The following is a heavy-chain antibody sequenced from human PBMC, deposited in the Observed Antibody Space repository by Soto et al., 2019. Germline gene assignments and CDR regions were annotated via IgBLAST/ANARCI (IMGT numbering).Heavy chain of an antibody. CDR1: GYIFTTYG. J-gene: IGHJ3*02. CDR3: ASDLQFYSDSSGYRDVFDI. D-gene: IGHD3-22*01. Sequence: ASVKVSCKASGYIFTTYGISWVRQAPGQGLERKRWISANNGNTYYAQKFQGRVTMNTDTPTRTIYMELRSLRSDDTAVYYCASDLQFYSDSSGYRDVFDIWGQGTMVTVSS. CDR2: ISANNGNT. V-gene: IGHV1-18*01.